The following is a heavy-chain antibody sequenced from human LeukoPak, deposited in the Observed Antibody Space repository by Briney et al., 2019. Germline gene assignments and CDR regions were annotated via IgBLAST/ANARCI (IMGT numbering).Heavy chain of an antibody. V-gene: IGHV4-34*01. D-gene: IGHD2-2*01. Sequence: SETLSLTCAVYGGSFSGYYWSWLRQPPGKGLEWIGEINHSGSTNYNPSLKSRVTISVDTSKNQFSLKLSSVTAADTAVYYCARERGLYCSSTSCYIHGLNWFDPWGQGTLVTVSS. CDR2: INHSGST. J-gene: IGHJ5*02. CDR3: ARERGLYCSSTSCYIHGLNWFDP. CDR1: GGSFSGYY.